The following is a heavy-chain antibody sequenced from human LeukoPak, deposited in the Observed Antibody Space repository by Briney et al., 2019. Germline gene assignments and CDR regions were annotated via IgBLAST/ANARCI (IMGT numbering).Heavy chain of an antibody. Sequence: ASVKVSCKASGGTFSSFAISWVRQAPGQGLEWMGWINTNTGNPTYAQGFTGRFVFSLDTSVSTAYLQISSLKAEDTAVYYCARGGLALLWFGELTGDIGYWGQGTLVTVSS. D-gene: IGHD3-10*01. J-gene: IGHJ4*02. CDR3: ARGGLALLWFGELTGDIGY. CDR1: GGTFSSFA. CDR2: INTNTGNP. V-gene: IGHV7-4-1*02.